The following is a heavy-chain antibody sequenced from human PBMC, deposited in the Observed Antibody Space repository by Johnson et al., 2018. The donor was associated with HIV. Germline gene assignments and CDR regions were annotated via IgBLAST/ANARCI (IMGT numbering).Heavy chain of an antibody. D-gene: IGHD6-13*01. CDR1: GFTFGNYW. J-gene: IGHJ3*02. Sequence: VQLVESGGGLVQPGGSLRLSCAASGFTFGNYWMTWVRQAPGKGLEWVANINQYGNEKYFVESVKGRFTISRDNAKNSLYLQLNSLRTEDTAVYYCARDGRLAAAGAWGAFDIWGQGTMVTVSS. CDR2: INQYGNEK. V-gene: IGHV3-7*05. CDR3: ARDGRLAAAGAWGAFDI.